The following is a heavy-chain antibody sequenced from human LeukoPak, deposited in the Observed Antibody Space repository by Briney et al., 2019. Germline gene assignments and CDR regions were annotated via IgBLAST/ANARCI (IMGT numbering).Heavy chain of an antibody. CDR3: ARKTGDMLTGYSIDI. Sequence: SETLSLTCTVSGGSMNNYYWNCIRQSPEKGLEWIGFIYNSGNTKYNPSLKSRVTISEDTSKNQFSLTLRSVTTADTAVYYCARKTGDMLTGYSIDIWGQGTMITVSS. V-gene: IGHV4-59*01. CDR1: GGSMNNYY. J-gene: IGHJ3*02. D-gene: IGHD3-9*01. CDR2: IYNSGNT.